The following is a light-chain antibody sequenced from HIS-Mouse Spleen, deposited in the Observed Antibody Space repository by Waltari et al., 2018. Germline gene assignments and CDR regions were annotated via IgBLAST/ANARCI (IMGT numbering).Light chain of an antibody. J-gene: IGKJ1*01. CDR2: LGS. Sequence: DIVMTQSPLSLPVTPVEPASLSCTASQSLLHSNGYNYLDWYLQKPGQSPQLLIYLGSNRASGVPDRLSGSGSGTDFTLKISRVEAEDVGVYYCMQALQTWTFGQGTKVEIK. CDR1: QSLLHSNGYNY. V-gene: IGKV2-28*01. CDR3: MQALQTWT.